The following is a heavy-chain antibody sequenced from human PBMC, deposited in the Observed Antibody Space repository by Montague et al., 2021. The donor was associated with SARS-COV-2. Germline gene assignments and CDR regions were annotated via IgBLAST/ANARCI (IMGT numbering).Heavy chain of an antibody. CDR3: ATGLRFLEWLLLSCFDP. CDR1: GGSISSSSYY. Sequence: SETLSLTCTVSGGSISSSSYYWGWIRQPPGKGLEWIGSMYYSGSTYYNPSLKSRVTISVDTSKNHFSLRLSSVTAADTAVYYCATGLRFLEWLLLSCFDPWGQGTLVTVSS. CDR2: MYYSGST. D-gene: IGHD3-3*01. V-gene: IGHV4-39*01. J-gene: IGHJ5*02.